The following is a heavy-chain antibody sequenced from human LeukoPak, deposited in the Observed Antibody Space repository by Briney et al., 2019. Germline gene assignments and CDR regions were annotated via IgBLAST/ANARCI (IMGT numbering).Heavy chain of an antibody. J-gene: IGHJ5*02. CDR2: IYYSGST. CDR1: GGSISSYY. D-gene: IGHD4-11*01. Sequence: SETLSLTCTVSGGSISSYYWSWIRQPPGKGLEWIGYIYYSGSTYYNPSLKSRVTISVDTSKNHFSLKLSSVTAAGTAVYYCARHDGYSNYYWFDPWGQGTLVTVSS. CDR3: ARHDGYSNYYWFDP. V-gene: IGHV4-59*08.